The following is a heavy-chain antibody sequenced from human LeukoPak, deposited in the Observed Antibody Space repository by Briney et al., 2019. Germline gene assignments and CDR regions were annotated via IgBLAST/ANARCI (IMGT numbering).Heavy chain of an antibody. J-gene: IGHJ3*02. CDR2: IYYSGST. V-gene: IGHV4-31*03. D-gene: IGHD3-10*01. Sequence: SETLSLTCTVSGVSISSGGYYWSWIRQRPGKGLEWIGYIYYSGSTYYNPSLKSRVTISVDTSKNQFSLKLSSVTAADTAVYSCARRGRGCYGNAFDIWGEGTMVTLPS. CDR3: ARRGRGCYGNAFDI. CDR1: GVSISSGGYY.